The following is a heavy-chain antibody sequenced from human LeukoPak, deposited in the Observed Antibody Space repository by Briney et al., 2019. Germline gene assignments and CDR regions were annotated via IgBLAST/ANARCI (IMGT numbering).Heavy chain of an antibody. Sequence: KPSETLSLTCTVSGGSISGYYWSWIRQPPGKGLEWIGYIYYSGSTKCNPSLKSRVTMSVDTSRNQFSLKLSSVTAADTAVYYCARGGLENGYHSNDGFDIWGQGTMVTVSS. V-gene: IGHV4-59*01. CDR2: IYYSGST. CDR3: ARGGLENGYHSNDGFDI. CDR1: GGSISGYY. J-gene: IGHJ3*02. D-gene: IGHD3-22*01.